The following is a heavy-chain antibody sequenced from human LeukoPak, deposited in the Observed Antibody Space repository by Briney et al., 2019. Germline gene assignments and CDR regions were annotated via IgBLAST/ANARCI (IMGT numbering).Heavy chain of an antibody. J-gene: IGHJ6*03. Sequence: GASVKVSCKASGYTFTGYAVHWVRQAPGQRLEWMGWINAGNGNTKYSQEFQGRVTITRDTSASTAYMELSSLRSEDMAVYYCARGWYYGSGSSGYYYYMDVWGKGTTVTVSS. CDR2: INAGNGNT. CDR1: GYTFTGYA. CDR3: ARGWYYGSGSSGYYYYMDV. V-gene: IGHV1-3*03. D-gene: IGHD3-10*01.